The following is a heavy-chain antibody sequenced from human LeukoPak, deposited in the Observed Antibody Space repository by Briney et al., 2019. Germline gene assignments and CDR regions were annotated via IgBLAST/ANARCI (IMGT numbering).Heavy chain of an antibody. D-gene: IGHD1-26*01. CDR3: ARFYKVGGFDY. CDR1: GGSISSGSYY. Sequence: PSETLSLTCTVSGGSISSGSYYWSWIRQPAGKGLEWIGRIYTSGSTNYNPSLKSRVTISVDTSKNQFSLKLSSVTAADTAVYYCARFYKVGGFDYWGQGTLVTVSS. J-gene: IGHJ4*02. V-gene: IGHV4-61*02. CDR2: IYTSGST.